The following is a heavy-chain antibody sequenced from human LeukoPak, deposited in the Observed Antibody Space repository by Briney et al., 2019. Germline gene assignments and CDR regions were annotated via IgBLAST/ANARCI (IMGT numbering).Heavy chain of an antibody. D-gene: IGHD2-2*01. CDR2: IKQDGSEK. J-gene: IGHJ4*02. Sequence: GGSLRLSCAASGFTFSSYWMSWVRQAPGKGLEWVANIKQDGSEKYYVDSVKGRFTISRDNSKNTLYLQMNSLRAEDTAVYYCARADIVVVPAANRGIDYWGQGTLVTVSS. CDR1: GFTFSSYW. CDR3: ARADIVVVPAANRGIDY. V-gene: IGHV3-7*01.